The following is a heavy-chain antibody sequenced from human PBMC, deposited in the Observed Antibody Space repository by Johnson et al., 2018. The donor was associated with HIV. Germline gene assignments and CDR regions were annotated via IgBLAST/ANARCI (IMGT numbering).Heavy chain of an antibody. CDR3: ARLSKGGFDAFDI. Sequence: VQLVESGGGLVQPGGSLRLSCEASGFTVSSNYMNWVRQAPWKGLEWVSVIYSGGSTYYADSVKGRFTISRDNSKNTLHLQMNSLRGEDTAVYYCARLSKGGFDAFDIWGQG. CDR1: GFTVSSNY. J-gene: IGHJ3*02. D-gene: IGHD5/OR15-5a*01. V-gene: IGHV3-66*01. CDR2: IYSGGST.